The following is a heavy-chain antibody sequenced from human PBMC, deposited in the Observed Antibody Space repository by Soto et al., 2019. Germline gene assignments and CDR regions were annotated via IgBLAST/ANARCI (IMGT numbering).Heavy chain of an antibody. D-gene: IGHD6-19*01. Sequence: EVQLLESGGGLVQPGGSLRLSCAASGFTFSSYAMSWVRQAPGKGLEWVSAISGSGGSTYYADSVKGRFTISRDNSKNTLYLQMNSLRAEDTAVYYCAKGYIRIAVAGRSPFDYWGQGTLVTVSS. CDR3: AKGYIRIAVAGRSPFDY. CDR1: GFTFSSYA. CDR2: ISGSGGST. J-gene: IGHJ4*02. V-gene: IGHV3-23*01.